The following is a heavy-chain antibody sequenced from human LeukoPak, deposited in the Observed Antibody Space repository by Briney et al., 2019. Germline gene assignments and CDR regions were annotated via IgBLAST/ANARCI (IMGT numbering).Heavy chain of an antibody. V-gene: IGHV4-34*01. D-gene: IGHD6-13*01. Sequence: SETLSLTCAVYGGSFSGYYWSWIRQPPGKGLEWIGEINHSGSTNYNPSLKSRVTISLDTSKNQFSLKLSSVTAADTAVYYCARDIGAAAAVVSDYWGQGTLVTVSS. CDR1: GGSFSGYY. CDR3: ARDIGAAAAVVSDY. J-gene: IGHJ4*02. CDR2: INHSGST.